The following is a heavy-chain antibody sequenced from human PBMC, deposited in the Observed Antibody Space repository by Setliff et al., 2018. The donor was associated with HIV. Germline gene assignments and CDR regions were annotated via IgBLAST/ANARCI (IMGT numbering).Heavy chain of an antibody. D-gene: IGHD3-3*01. Sequence: PSETLSLTCTVSGGSMTGQYWSWIRQPPGKGLEWIGYIYSTGNTYYSPSLKSRVTISIDTSKNQFSLNLRSVTAADTAVYFCARDRFGVPANDWGQGILVTVSS. J-gene: IGHJ4*02. V-gene: IGHV4-59*11. CDR2: IYSTGNT. CDR3: ARDRFGVPAND. CDR1: GGSMTGQY.